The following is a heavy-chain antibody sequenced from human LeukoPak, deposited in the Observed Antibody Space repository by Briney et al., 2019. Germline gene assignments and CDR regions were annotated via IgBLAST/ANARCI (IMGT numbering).Heavy chain of an antibody. J-gene: IGHJ4*02. CDR2: VYPADCHT. CDR1: GYSFPSYW. V-gene: IGHV5-51*01. CDR3: PRRPDGPRTFHH. Sequence: GESLKISCEGAGYSFPSYWIGWVRLLPGGGLEGMGVVYPADCHTTYSPSFQGQVTISADKSIGPAYLQWSSLRASDNAMYHCPRRPDGPRTFHHWPQGTLVTLPS. D-gene: IGHD5-24*01.